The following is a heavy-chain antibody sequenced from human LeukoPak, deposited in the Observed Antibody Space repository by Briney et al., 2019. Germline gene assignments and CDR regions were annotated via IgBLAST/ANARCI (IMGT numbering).Heavy chain of an antibody. D-gene: IGHD3-22*01. CDR2: ISGSGGST. Sequence: GGSLRLSCAASGFTFSSYAMSWVRQAPGKGLEWVSAISGSGGSTYYADSVKGRFAISRDNSKNTLYLQMNSLRAEDTAVYYCAKDSYMFYDSSGYYSHFDYWGQGTLVTVSS. J-gene: IGHJ4*02. CDR1: GFTFSSYA. V-gene: IGHV3-23*01. CDR3: AKDSYMFYDSSGYYSHFDY.